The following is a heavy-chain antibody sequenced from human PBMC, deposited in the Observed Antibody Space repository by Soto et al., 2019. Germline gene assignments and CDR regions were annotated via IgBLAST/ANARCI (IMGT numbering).Heavy chain of an antibody. D-gene: IGHD6-13*01. V-gene: IGHV4-39*06. J-gene: IGHJ4*02. CDR3: ATSYGNAWYTY. CDR2: IYYSGST. CDR1: GGSISSSSYY. Sequence: SETLSLTCTVSGGSISSSSYYWGWIRQPPGKGLEWIGCIYYSGSTYYNPSLKSRLTISVDGSKNQFTLKLTSVTVADTAVYYCATSYGNAWYTYWGQGTQVTVSS.